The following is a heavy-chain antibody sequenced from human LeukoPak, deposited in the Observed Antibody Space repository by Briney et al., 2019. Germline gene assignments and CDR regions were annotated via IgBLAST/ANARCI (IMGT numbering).Heavy chain of an antibody. J-gene: IGHJ4*02. CDR3: ARDIVGYSGYENYLDY. V-gene: IGHV4-38-2*02. CDR2: IYHSGST. Sequence: SETLSLTCTVSGYSISSDYYWGWIRQPPGKGLEWIGSIYHSGSTYYNPSLKSRVTISVDTSKNQFSLKLSSVTAADTAVYYCARDIVGYSGYENYLDYWGQGTLVTVSS. CDR1: GYSISSDYY. D-gene: IGHD5-12*01.